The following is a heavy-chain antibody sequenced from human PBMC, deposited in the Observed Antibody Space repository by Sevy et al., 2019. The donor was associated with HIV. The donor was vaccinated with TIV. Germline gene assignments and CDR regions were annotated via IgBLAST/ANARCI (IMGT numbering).Heavy chain of an antibody. Sequence: GGSLRLSCEASGFTFSKYSMSWVRQAPGKGLEWVSTFSFGCGRINYADSVKGRFTISRDDSKNTLYLQMNSLRAEDTAAYCCAREGCTKPHDYWGQGTLVTVSS. J-gene: IGHJ4*02. V-gene: IGHV3-23*01. CDR1: GFTFSKYS. D-gene: IGHD2-8*01. CDR2: FSFGCGRI. CDR3: AREGCTKPHDY.